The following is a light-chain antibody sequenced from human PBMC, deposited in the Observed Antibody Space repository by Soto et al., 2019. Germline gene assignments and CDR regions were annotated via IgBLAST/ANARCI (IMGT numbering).Light chain of an antibody. Sequence: EIVMTQSPVTLSASPGERVTLSCRTNKNISSNLAWYQQKRGQAPRLLISGVSTRASGVPDRFSGSGSVADFTLTISSLQYEDFEVYYCQPYDNWRLTLGGGTKV. CDR2: GVS. CDR3: QPYDNWRLT. CDR1: KNISSN. J-gene: IGKJ4*01. V-gene: IGKV3-15*01.